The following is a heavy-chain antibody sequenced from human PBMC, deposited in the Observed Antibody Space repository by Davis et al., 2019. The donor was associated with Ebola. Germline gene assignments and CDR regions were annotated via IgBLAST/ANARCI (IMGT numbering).Heavy chain of an antibody. CDR2: IDWDDDK. CDR3: ARTNCDYGDYGNYYGMDV. J-gene: IGHJ6*02. CDR1: GFSLSTSGMC. Sequence: SGPTLVKPTQTLTLTCTFSGFSLSTSGMCVSWIRQPPGKALEWLALIDWDDDKYYSTSLKTRLTISKDTSKNQVVLTMTNMDPVDTATYYCARTNCDYGDYGNYYGMDVWGQGTTVTVSS. V-gene: IGHV2-70*01. D-gene: IGHD4-17*01.